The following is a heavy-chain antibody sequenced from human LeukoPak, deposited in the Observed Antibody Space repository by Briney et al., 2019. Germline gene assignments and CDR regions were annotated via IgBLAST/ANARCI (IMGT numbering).Heavy chain of an antibody. V-gene: IGHV4-59*08. CDR2: ISYSGDT. J-gene: IGHJ6*02. CDR1: GGSISSYY. D-gene: IGHD2-2*01. CDR3: AGHLDCSRTSCSNYYYYYGMDV. Sequence: SETLSLTCTVSGGSISSYYWSWIRQPPGKGLEWIGYISYSGDTNYNPSLKSRVTISADTSKNQFSLKLTSVTAADTAVYYCAGHLDCSRTSCSNYYYYYGMDVWGQGTPVTVSS.